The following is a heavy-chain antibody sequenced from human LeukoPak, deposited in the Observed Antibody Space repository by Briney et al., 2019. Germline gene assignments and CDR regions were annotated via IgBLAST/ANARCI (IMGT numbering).Heavy chain of an antibody. V-gene: IGHV3-9*01. D-gene: IGHD3-22*01. CDR2: ISWNSGSI. CDR1: GFTFDDYA. Sequence: GGSLRLSCAASGFTFDDYAMHWVRQAPGKGLEWVSGISWNSGSIGYADSVKGRFAVSRDNSKNTLYLQMNSLRAEDTAVYHCARGEYYHESSGYPNYWGQGTLVTVSS. CDR3: ARGEYYHESSGYPNY. J-gene: IGHJ4*02.